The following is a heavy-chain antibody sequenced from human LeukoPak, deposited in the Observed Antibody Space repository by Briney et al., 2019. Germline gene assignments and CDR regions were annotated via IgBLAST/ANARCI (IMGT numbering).Heavy chain of an antibody. CDR3: ARVPYCSGGSCYLGGYYYYYMDV. CDR2: IIPIFGTA. D-gene: IGHD2-15*01. V-gene: IGHV1-69*05. Sequence: SVKVSCKASGGTFSSYAISWVRQAPGQGLEWMGGIIPIFGTANYAQKFQGRVTITTDESTSTAYMELSSLRSEDTAVYCCARVPYCSGGSCYLGGYYYYYMDVWGKGTTVTVSS. CDR1: GGTFSSYA. J-gene: IGHJ6*03.